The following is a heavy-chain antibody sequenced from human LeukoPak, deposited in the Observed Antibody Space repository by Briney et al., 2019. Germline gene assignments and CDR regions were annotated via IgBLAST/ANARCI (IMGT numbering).Heavy chain of an antibody. D-gene: IGHD3-16*01. J-gene: IGHJ5*02. Sequence: ASVTVSCKASGYTFTNYDINWVRQATGHGLEWMGWINPKTGNTGYAQNFQGRVTMTRDTSETTAYMELSSLRSEDTAMYYCARGPALHKNWVGGSWFDPWGQGTLVTVSS. CDR1: GYTFTNYD. V-gene: IGHV1-8*01. CDR2: INPKTGNT. CDR3: ARGPALHKNWVGGSWFDP.